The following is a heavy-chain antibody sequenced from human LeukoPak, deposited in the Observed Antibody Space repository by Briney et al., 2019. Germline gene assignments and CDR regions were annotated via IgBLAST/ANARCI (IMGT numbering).Heavy chain of an antibody. Sequence: NPSETLSLTCAVYGGSFSGYYWSWIRQPPGKGLEWIGEINHSGSTNYNPSLKSRVTISVDTSKNQFSLKLSSVTAADTAVYYCARGHYVWGSYRYTHFDYWGQGTLVTVSS. CDR1: GGSFSGYY. J-gene: IGHJ4*02. V-gene: IGHV4-34*01. CDR2: INHSGST. D-gene: IGHD3-16*02. CDR3: ARGHYVWGSYRYTHFDY.